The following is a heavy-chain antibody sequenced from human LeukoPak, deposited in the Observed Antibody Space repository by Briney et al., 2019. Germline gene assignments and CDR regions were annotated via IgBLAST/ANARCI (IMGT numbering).Heavy chain of an antibody. V-gene: IGHV3-23*01. Sequence: PGGSLRLSCAASGFPFTSYAMSWVRQAPGKGLEWVSVISDSGDSTYYADSVKGRITVSRDNSKNTLYLQMNSLRAEDTAVYYCARDRWADSSGYYYLFDYWGQGTLVTVSS. CDR3: ARDRWADSSGYYYLFDY. CDR2: ISDSGDST. J-gene: IGHJ4*02. D-gene: IGHD3-22*01. CDR1: GFPFTSYA.